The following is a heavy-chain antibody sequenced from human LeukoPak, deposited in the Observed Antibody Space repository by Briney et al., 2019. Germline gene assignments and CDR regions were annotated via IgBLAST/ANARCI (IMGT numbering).Heavy chain of an antibody. CDR2: ISAYNGNT. J-gene: IGHJ4*02. Sequence: ASVKVSCKASGYTFTSYGISWVRQVPGQGLEWMGCISAYNGNTNYAQKLQGRVTMTTDTSTSTAYMELRSLRSDDTAVYYCARDLRYCSSTSCYVPSRYWGQGTLVTVSS. D-gene: IGHD2-2*01. V-gene: IGHV1-18*01. CDR3: ARDLRYCSSTSCYVPSRY. CDR1: GYTFTSYG.